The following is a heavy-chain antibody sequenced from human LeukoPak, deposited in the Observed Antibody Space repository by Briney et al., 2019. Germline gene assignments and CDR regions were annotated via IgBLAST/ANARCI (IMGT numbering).Heavy chain of an antibody. CDR2: IIPIFGTA. V-gene: IGHV1-69*13. CDR1: GYTFTGYY. D-gene: IGHD6-13*01. J-gene: IGHJ4*02. CDR3: ARGDYSSPLFDY. Sequence: SVKVSCKASGYTFTGYYMIWVRQAPGQGLEWMGGIIPIFGTANYAQKFQGRVTITADESTSTAYMELSSLRSEDTAVYYCARGDYSSPLFDYWGQGTLVTVSS.